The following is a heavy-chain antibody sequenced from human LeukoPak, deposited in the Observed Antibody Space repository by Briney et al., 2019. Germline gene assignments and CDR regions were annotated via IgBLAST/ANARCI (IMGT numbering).Heavy chain of an antibody. CDR2: IYYSGST. J-gene: IGHJ5*02. D-gene: IGHD5-18*01. CDR1: GGSISSYY. CDR3: ARGKVQLGGWFDP. V-gene: IGHV4-59*12. Sequence: ASETLSLTCTVSGGSISSYYWSWIRQPPGKGLEWIGYIYYSGSTNYNLSLKSRVTISVDTSKNQFSLKLSSVTAADTAVYYCARGKVQLGGWFDPWGQGTLVTVSS.